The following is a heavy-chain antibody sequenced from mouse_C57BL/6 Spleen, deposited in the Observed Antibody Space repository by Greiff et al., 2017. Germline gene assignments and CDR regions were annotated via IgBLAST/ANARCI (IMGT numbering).Heavy chain of an antibody. V-gene: IGHV2-2*01. Sequence: QVQLKESGPGLVQPSQSLSITCTVSGFSLTSYGVHWVRQSPGKGLEWLGVIWSGGSTDYNAAFISRLVISKDNSKSQVFFQRNRLQADDTAIYYCARNGGIYYGNSLAYWGQGTLVTVSA. CDR1: GFSLTSYG. CDR2: IWSGGST. J-gene: IGHJ3*01. D-gene: IGHD2-1*01. CDR3: ARNGGIYYGNSLAY.